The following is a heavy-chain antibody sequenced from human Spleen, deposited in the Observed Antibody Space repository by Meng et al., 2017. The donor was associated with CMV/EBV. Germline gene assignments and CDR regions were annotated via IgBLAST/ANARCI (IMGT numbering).Heavy chain of an antibody. D-gene: IGHD4-11*01. Sequence: LPLKESGSGLVVPAETMCLTCTVSGGSISSSSYYWDWIRQPPGKGLEWIGSIFYRGITYYKSSLKSRVTISLELYKNQFTLKLNSLTAADTAVLYCVGLYSKPGRNDTWGQGTLVTVSS. CDR2: IFYRGIT. CDR1: GGSISSSSYY. J-gene: IGHJ5*02. V-gene: IGHV4-39*06. CDR3: VGLYSKPGRNDT.